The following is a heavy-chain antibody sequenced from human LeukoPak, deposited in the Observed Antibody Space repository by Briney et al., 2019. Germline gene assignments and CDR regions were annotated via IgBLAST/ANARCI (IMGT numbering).Heavy chain of an antibody. Sequence: PSETLSLTCGVYDGSFSAYYWSWIRQPPGKGLEWIGEINHSGNTKYSPSLKSRVTISVDTSKNQFSLRLNSVTAADAAVYYCASTSTYDNVWGSNRSYYFNYWGQGTLVTVSS. CDR1: DGSFSAYY. D-gene: IGHD3-16*02. V-gene: IGHV4-34*01. CDR2: INHSGNT. J-gene: IGHJ4*02. CDR3: ASTSTYDNVWGSNRSYYFNY.